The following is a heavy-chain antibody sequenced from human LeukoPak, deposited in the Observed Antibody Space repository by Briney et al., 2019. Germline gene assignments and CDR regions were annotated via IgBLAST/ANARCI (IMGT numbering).Heavy chain of an antibody. V-gene: IGHV3-21*01. D-gene: IGHD3-22*01. CDR3: ARDRRGYYDSSGEFDY. CDR2: ISSSSSYI. J-gene: IGHJ4*02. Sequence: GGSLRLSCAASGFTFSSYSMNWVRQAPGKGLEWVSSISSSSSYIYYADSVKGRITISRDNAKNSLYLQMNSLRAEDTAVYYCARDRRGYYDSSGEFDYWGQGTLVTVSS. CDR1: GFTFSSYS.